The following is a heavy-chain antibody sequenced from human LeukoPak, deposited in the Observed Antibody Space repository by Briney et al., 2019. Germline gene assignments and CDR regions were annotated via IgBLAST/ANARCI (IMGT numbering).Heavy chain of an antibody. V-gene: IGHV1-3*01. CDR3: ARVLLWFGGFDY. J-gene: IGHJ4*02. D-gene: IGHD3-10*01. CDR2: INAGNGNT. CDR1: GYTFTSYA. Sequence: ASVTVSFTASGYTFTSYAMHWVRQAPGQRLEWMGWINAGNGNTKYSQKFQGRVTITRDTSASTAYMELSSLRSEDTAVYYCARVLLWFGGFDYWGQGTLVTVSS.